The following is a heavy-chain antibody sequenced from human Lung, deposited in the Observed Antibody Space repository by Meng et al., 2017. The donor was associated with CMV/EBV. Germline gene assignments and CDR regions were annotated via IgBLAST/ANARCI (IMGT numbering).Heavy chain of an antibody. J-gene: IGHJ3*02. V-gene: IGHV4-39*07. CDR2: IYYSGST. Sequence: SXTXSLXCTVSGGSISSSSYYWGWIRQPPGKGLEWIGSIYYSGSTYYNPSLKSRVTISVDTSKNQFSLKLSSVTAADTAVYYCARDIYHTDIVVVRSDAFDIWXQGTXVTVSS. CDR1: GGSISSSSYY. CDR3: ARDIYHTDIVVVRSDAFDI. D-gene: IGHD2-2*01.